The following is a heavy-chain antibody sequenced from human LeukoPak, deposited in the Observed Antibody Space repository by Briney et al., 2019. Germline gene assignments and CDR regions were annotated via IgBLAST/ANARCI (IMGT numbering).Heavy chain of an antibody. Sequence: GASVKVSCKTSGYTFTSYYIHWVRQAPGQGLEWMGIINPSGGSTSYAQKFQGRVTMTRDTSTSTVYMELSSLRSDDTAVYYCARDPRYDSSGYYGDAFDVWGQGTMVTVSS. CDR3: ARDPRYDSSGYYGDAFDV. V-gene: IGHV1-46*01. CDR2: INPSGGST. D-gene: IGHD3-22*01. J-gene: IGHJ3*01. CDR1: GYTFTSYY.